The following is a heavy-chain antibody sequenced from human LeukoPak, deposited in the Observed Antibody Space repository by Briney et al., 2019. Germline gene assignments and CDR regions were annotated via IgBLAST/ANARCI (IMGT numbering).Heavy chain of an antibody. J-gene: IGHJ4*02. Sequence: GGSLRLSCAASGITFSNAWMSWVRQAPGKGLEWVGRIKSKTDGGTRDYAAPVKGRLTISRDDSKNTLFLQMNSLKIEDTAVYYCTSTGGNMIPVVHWGQGTLVTVSS. V-gene: IGHV3-15*01. CDR2: IKSKTDGGTR. CDR3: TSTGGNMIPVVH. D-gene: IGHD3-22*01. CDR1: GITFSNAW.